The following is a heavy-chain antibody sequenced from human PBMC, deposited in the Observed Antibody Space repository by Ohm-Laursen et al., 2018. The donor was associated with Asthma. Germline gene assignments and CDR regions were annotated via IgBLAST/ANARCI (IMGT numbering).Heavy chain of an antibody. Sequence: SVKVSCKASGYEFANFGITWVRQAPGQGLEWMGWINTNTGNPTYAQGFIGRFVFSLDTSVSTAYLQISSLKAEDTAVYYCARVVAAGPLDYWGQRTLVTVSS. J-gene: IGHJ4*02. CDR2: INTNTGNP. D-gene: IGHD6-13*01. CDR3: ARVVAAGPLDY. CDR1: GYEFANFG. V-gene: IGHV7-4-1*02.